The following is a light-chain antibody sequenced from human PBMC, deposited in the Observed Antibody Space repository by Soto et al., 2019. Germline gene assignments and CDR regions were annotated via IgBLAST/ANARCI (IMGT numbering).Light chain of an antibody. Sequence: QSVLTQPASVSGSPGQSIAISCTGTSSDIGSFDYVSWYQQHPGKAPKLMIFEVSNRPSGVSNRFSGSKSDNMASLTISGLQAEDEADYYCSSYSSTSTPYVFGSGTKVTVL. CDR2: EVS. CDR1: SSDIGSFDY. V-gene: IGLV2-14*01. J-gene: IGLJ1*01. CDR3: SSYSSTSTPYV.